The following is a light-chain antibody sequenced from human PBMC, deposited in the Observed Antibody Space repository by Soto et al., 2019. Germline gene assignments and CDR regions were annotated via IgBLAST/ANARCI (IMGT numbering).Light chain of an antibody. CDR3: LLSYSGVRV. J-gene: IGLJ2*01. CDR1: TGAVTSGHY. V-gene: IGLV7-46*01. CDR2: DTS. Sequence: QAVVTQEPPLTVSPGGTVTLTCGPSTGAVTSGHYPYWFQQKPRQAPRTLIYDTSNKYSWTPARFSGSLLGGKAAMTLSGAQPEDEADYYCLLSYSGVRVFGGGTKLTVL.